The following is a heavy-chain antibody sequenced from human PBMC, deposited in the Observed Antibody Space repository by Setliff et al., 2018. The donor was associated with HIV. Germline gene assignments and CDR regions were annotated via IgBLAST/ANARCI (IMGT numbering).Heavy chain of an antibody. V-gene: IGHV1-24*01. D-gene: IGHD3-10*01. CDR3: ARVISGRGRELPDFDY. CDR2: FDPAHAKT. CDR1: GYSLIALS. Sequence: ASVKVSCKVFGYSLIALSVHWVRQSPGIGLEWMGSFDPAHAKTTYAQKFQGRVTLTEDTSADTAYLQLSSLRFEDTAVYYCARVISGRGRELPDFDYWGQGTQVTVAS. J-gene: IGHJ4*02.